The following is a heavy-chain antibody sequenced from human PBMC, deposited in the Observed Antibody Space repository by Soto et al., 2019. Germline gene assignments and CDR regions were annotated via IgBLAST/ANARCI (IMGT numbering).Heavy chain of an antibody. CDR3: ARDPQGYCTNGVCYTGAFDI. CDR2: IYYSGST. Sequence: QVQLQESGPGLVKPSQTLSLTCTVSGGSISSGDYYWSWIRQPPGKGLEWIGYIYYSGSTCYDPSLKSRVTISVDTSKNQFSLKLSSVTAADTAVYYCARDPQGYCTNGVCYTGAFDIWGQGTMVTVSS. J-gene: IGHJ3*02. V-gene: IGHV4-30-4*01. D-gene: IGHD2-8*01. CDR1: GGSISSGDYY.